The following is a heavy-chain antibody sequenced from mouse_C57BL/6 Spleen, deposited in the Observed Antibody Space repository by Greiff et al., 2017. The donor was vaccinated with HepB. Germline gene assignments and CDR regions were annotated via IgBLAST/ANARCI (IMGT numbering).Heavy chain of an antibody. CDR3: ATTVVATGDLDY. CDR2: ISYDGSN. V-gene: IGHV3-6*01. J-gene: IGHJ2*01. Sequence: DVKLQESGPGLVKPSQSLSLTCSVTGYSITSGYYWNWIRQLPGNKLEWMGYISYDGSNNYNPSLKNRISITRDTSKNQFFLKLNSVTTEDTATYYCATTVVATGDLDYWGHCTTLTVSS. CDR1: GYSITSGYY. D-gene: IGHD1-1*01.